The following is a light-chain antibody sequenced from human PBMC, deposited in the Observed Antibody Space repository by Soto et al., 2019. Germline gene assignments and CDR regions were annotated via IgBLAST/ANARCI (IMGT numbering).Light chain of an antibody. J-gene: IGKJ4*01. CDR2: AAS. V-gene: IGKV1-39*01. CDR1: QSISSY. CDR3: QQSYSTPRLT. Sequence: DIQITQPPSSLSASVGDRVTITCRASQSISSYLNWYQQKPGKAPKLLIYAASSLQSGVPSRFSGSGSGTDFTLTISSLQPEDFATYYCQQSYSTPRLTFGGGTKVDIK.